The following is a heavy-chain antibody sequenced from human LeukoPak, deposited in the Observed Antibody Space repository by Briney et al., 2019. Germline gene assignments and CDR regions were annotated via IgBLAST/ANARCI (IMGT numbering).Heavy chain of an antibody. CDR3: ASPSVNTPGGAFDI. D-gene: IGHD2/OR15-2a*01. J-gene: IGHJ3*02. CDR2: IYYSGST. CDR1: GGSVSSGTYY. V-gene: IGHV4-61*01. Sequence: SETLSLTCTVSGGSVSSGTYYWSWIRQPPGQGLEWIAYIYYSGSTNYNPSLKSRVTISVDTSKNQFSLKLSSVTAADTAVYYCASPSVNTPGGAFDIWGQGTMITVYS.